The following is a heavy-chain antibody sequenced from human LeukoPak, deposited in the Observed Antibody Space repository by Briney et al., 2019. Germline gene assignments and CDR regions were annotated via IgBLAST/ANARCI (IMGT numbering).Heavy chain of an antibody. V-gene: IGHV4-38-2*01. J-gene: IGHJ6*03. CDR1: GYSISSGYY. CDR3: ARPGAPYYYYMDV. CDR2: IYHSGST. D-gene: IGHD3-10*01. Sequence: SETLSLTCAVSGYSISSGYYWGWIRQPPGKGLEWIGSIYHSGSTYYNPSLKSRVTISVDTSKNPFSLKLSSVTAADTAVYYCARPGAPYYYYMDVWGKGTTVTVSS.